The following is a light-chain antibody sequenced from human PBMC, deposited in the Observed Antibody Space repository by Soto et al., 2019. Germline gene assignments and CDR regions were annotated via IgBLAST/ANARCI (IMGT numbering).Light chain of an antibody. V-gene: IGLV2-11*01. J-gene: IGLJ2*01. Sequence: SALTQPRSVSGSPGQSVTISCTGTSSDVGGYNYVSWYQQHPGKAPKLMIYDVSKRPSGVPDRFSGSKSGNTASLTISGLQAEDEADYYCCSYTSSSTVVFGGGTKLTVL. CDR1: SSDVGGYNY. CDR3: CSYTSSSTVV. CDR2: DVS.